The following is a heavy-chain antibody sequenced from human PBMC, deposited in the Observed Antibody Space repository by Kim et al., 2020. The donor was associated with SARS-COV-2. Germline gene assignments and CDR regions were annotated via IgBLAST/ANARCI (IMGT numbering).Heavy chain of an antibody. CDR1: GFTFSSYA. D-gene: IGHD3-3*01. CDR2: ISSNGGST. V-gene: IGHV3-64*01. Sequence: GGSLRLSCAASGFTFSSYAMHWVRQAPGKGLEYVSAISSNGGSTYYANSVKGRFTISRDNSKNTLYLQMGSLRAEDMAVYYCARGGSYYDFWSGYYTQSYYYYYGMDVWGQGTTVTVSS. CDR3: ARGGSYYDFWSGYYTQSYYYYYGMDV. J-gene: IGHJ6*02.